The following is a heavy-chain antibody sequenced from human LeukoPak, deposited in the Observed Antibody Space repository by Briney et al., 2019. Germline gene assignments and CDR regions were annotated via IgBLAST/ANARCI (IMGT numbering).Heavy chain of an antibody. V-gene: IGHV4-39*07. J-gene: IGHJ6*03. CDR1: GGSISSSSYY. Sequence: SETLSLTCTVSGGSISSSSYYWGWIRQPPGKGLEWIGSIYYSGSTYYNPSLKSRVTISVDTSKNQFSLKLSSVTAVDTAVYYCARDGGRSTFGEWDYYMDVWGKGTTVTISS. CDR3: ARDGGRSTFGEWDYYMDV. D-gene: IGHD3-10*01. CDR2: IYYSGST.